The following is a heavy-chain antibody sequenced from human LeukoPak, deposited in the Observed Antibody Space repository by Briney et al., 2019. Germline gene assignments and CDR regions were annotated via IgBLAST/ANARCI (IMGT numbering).Heavy chain of an antibody. CDR3: AKDTYGGSQGYFDY. CDR1: GFTFSSYG. V-gene: IGHV3-30*02. D-gene: IGHD4/OR15-4a*01. CDR2: IRYDGSNK. J-gene: IGHJ4*02. Sequence: PGGSLRLSCAASGFTFSSYGVHWVRQAPGKGLEWVAFIRYDGSNKYYADSVKGRFTISRDNSKNTLYLQMNSLRAEDTAVYYCAKDTYGGSQGYFDYWGQGTLVTVSS.